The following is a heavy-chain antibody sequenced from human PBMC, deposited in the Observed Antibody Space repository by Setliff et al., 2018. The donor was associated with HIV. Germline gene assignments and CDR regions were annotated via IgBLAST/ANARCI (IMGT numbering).Heavy chain of an antibody. CDR1: GDSLSSQY. J-gene: IGHJ3*02. CDR2: IDPSGESI. Sequence: ASVKVSCKASGDSLSSQYFHWVRQAPEQGPEWMGIIDPSGESINYTQRFQGRVTMTRDTSTNTVYMELSSLTSGDTAMYYCVSPMRVSQAFDIWGQGTMVTVSS. V-gene: IGHV1-46*01. CDR3: VSPMRVSQAFDI.